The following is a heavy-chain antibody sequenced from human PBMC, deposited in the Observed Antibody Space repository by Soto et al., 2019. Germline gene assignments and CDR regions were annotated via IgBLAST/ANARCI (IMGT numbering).Heavy chain of an antibody. J-gene: IGHJ6*02. CDR1: GGSISSYC. CDR3: ARDDRGYTYGRAHYGMDV. V-gene: IGHV4-59*01. Sequence: SETLSLTCTVSGGSISSYCWSWIRQPPGKGLEWIGYIYYSGSSNYNPSLKSRVTISVDTSKNQFSLRLSSVTAADTAVYYCARDDRGYTYGRAHYGMDVWGQGTTVTVSS. D-gene: IGHD5-18*01. CDR2: IYYSGSS.